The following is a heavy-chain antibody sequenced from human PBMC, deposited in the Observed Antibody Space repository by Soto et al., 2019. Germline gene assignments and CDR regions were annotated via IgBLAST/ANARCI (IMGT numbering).Heavy chain of an antibody. D-gene: IGHD3-16*02. Sequence: PSETLSLTCTVSGGSLSSYYWSWIRQPPGKGLEWIGYIYYSGSTNYNPSLKSRVTISVDTSKNQFSLKLSSVTAADTAVYYCARGSFGDYDYIWGSYPVQDAFDIWGQGTMVTVSS. J-gene: IGHJ3*02. CDR1: GGSLSSYY. V-gene: IGHV4-59*01. CDR2: IYYSGST. CDR3: ARGSFGDYDYIWGSYPVQDAFDI.